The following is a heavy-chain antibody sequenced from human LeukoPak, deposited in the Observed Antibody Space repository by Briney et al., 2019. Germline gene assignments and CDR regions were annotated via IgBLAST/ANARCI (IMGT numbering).Heavy chain of an antibody. D-gene: IGHD1-14*01. CDR3: ARGLHITLSGWHFDL. V-gene: IGHV3-48*03. J-gene: IGHJ2*01. CDR2: ISSSGRTI. Sequence: SGGSLRLSCAASGFTFSSYEMNWVRQAPGKGLEWVSYISSSGRTIYYADSVKGRFAISRDNAKYSLYLQMHSLRAEDTAVYYCARGLHITLSGWHFDLWGRGALVTVSS. CDR1: GFTFSSYE.